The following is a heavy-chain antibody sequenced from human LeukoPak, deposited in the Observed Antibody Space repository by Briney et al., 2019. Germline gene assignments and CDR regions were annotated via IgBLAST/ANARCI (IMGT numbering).Heavy chain of an antibody. Sequence: SETLSLTCAVYGGSFSGYYWSWIRQPPGKGLEWIGEINHSGSTNYNPSLKSRVTISVDTSKNQFSLKLSSVTAADTAVYYCARVWTGDLDYWGQGTLVTVSS. CDR3: ARVWTGDLDY. J-gene: IGHJ4*02. V-gene: IGHV4-34*01. CDR2: INHSGST. CDR1: GGSFSGYY. D-gene: IGHD3/OR15-3a*01.